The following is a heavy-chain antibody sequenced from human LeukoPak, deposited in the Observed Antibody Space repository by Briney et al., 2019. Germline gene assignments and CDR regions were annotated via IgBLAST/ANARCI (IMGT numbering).Heavy chain of an antibody. J-gene: IGHJ4*02. CDR3: VRDGPAMLDFDS. D-gene: IGHD3-16*01. Sequence: GGSLRLSCAASGFSFSQSWMNWVRQAPGKGLEWVASINKDGSQIFYVDSVKGRFAISRDNAKNSLYLQLDSLRAEDTALYYCVRDGPAMLDFDSWGQGALVIVSS. CDR2: INKDGSQI. V-gene: IGHV3-7*01. CDR1: GFSFSQSW.